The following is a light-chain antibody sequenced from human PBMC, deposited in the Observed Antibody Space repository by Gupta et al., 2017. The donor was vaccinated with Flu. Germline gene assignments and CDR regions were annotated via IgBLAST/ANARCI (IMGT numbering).Light chain of an antibody. CDR1: SSDSGAYYY. V-gene: IGLV2-8*03. Sequence: SSDSGAYYYVTWYQQHPGKPPKFVTYEGSSRRSRVADRFFGSKSDTTASLTVSGLKPEDEDYYYCSYFSITNNAIFGGGTKLTVL. CDR3: SYFSITNNAI. CDR2: EGS. J-gene: IGLJ2*01.